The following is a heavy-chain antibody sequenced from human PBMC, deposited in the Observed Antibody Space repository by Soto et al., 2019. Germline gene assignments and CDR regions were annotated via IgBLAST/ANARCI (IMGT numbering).Heavy chain of an antibody. CDR3: ARDPTSRGAFDI. D-gene: IGHD1-26*01. V-gene: IGHV1-46*01. Sequence: ASVKVSCKASGYTFTSYYMHWVRQAPGQGLEWMGIINPSGGSTSYAQKFQGRVTMTRDTSTSTVYMELSSLRSEDTAVFYCARDPTSRGAFDIWGQGTMVTVSS. CDR2: INPSGGST. CDR1: GYTFTSYY. J-gene: IGHJ3*02.